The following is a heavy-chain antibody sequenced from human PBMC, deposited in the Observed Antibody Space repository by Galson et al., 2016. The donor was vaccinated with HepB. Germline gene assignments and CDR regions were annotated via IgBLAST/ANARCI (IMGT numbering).Heavy chain of an antibody. CDR1: GFTFSTYA. J-gene: IGHJ4*02. CDR3: ARGPYSSNFYVGDY. CDR2: ISGDGSST. V-gene: IGHV3-74*01. D-gene: IGHD6-13*01. Sequence: SLRLSCAASGFTFSTYAMSWVRQAPGKGLEWVSLISGDGSSTSYADSVKGRFTISRDNAKNTMYLQMKSLSAEDTAVYYCARGPYSSNFYVGDYWGQGTLVTVSS.